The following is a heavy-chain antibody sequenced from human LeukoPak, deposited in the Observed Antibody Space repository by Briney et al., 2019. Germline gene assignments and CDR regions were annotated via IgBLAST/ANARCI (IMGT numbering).Heavy chain of an antibody. V-gene: IGHV1-18*01. CDR3: ARVATVRFFPSGYFDY. Sequence: ASVKVSCEASGYTFTSYGISGVRQAPGQGLEWMGWISAYNGNTNYAQKLQGRVTMTTDTSTSTAYMELRSLRSDETAVYYCARVATVRFFPSGYFDYWGQGTLVTVSS. J-gene: IGHJ4*02. CDR1: GYTFTSYG. D-gene: IGHD3-3*01. CDR2: ISAYNGNT.